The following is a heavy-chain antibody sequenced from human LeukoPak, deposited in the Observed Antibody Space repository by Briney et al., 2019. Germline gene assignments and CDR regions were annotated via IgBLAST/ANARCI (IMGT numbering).Heavy chain of an antibody. J-gene: IGHJ4*02. CDR2: ISSSSSYI. V-gene: IGHV3-21*04. D-gene: IGHD6-19*01. Sequence: TGGSLRLSCAASGFTFSSYAMNWVRQAPGKGLEWVSSISSSSSYIYYADSVKGRFTISRDNAKNSLYLQMNSLRAEDTAVYYCAKDLSAVATTGFDYWGQGTLVTVSS. CDR3: AKDLSAVATTGFDY. CDR1: GFTFSSYA.